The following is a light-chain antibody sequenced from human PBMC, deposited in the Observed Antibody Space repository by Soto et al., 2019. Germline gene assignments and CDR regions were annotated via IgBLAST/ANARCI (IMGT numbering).Light chain of an antibody. CDR3: AAWDDSLRGYV. V-gene: IGLV1-47*02. CDR1: SSNIGRNY. J-gene: IGLJ1*01. Sequence: QSVLSQPPSSSVTPGQRVTIAFSGSSSNIGRNYIYWYQQLPGTAPKLLIYGNTQRPSGVPDRFSGSKSGTSVSLAISGLRSEDEADYYCAAWDDSLRGYVFGTGTKVTAL. CDR2: GNT.